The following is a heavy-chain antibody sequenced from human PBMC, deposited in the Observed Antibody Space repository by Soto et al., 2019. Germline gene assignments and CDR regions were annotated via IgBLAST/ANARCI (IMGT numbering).Heavy chain of an antibody. Sequence: SETLSLTCTVSGGSISSSSYYWGWIRQPPGKGLEWIGSIYYSGSTYYNPSLKSRVTISVDTSKNQFSLKLSSVTAADTAVYYCARIAARPEVDDYWGQGTLVTVSS. CDR2: IYYSGST. D-gene: IGHD6-6*01. CDR1: GGSISSSSYY. V-gene: IGHV4-39*01. J-gene: IGHJ4*02. CDR3: ARIAARPEVDDY.